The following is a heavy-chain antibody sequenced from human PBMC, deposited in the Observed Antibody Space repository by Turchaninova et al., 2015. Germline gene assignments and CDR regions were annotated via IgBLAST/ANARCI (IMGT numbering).Heavy chain of an antibody. D-gene: IGHD3-3*01. CDR3: VKSPATTIPASSDS. J-gene: IGHJ4*02. V-gene: IGHV3-64D*06. CDR1: GFTFSCYA. CDR2: IRSSGVST. Sequence: EVQLVESGGGLVQTGGSLSLSCSASGFTFSCYAMHWVRQAPGKGLEYVSAIRSSGVSTYYADSVKGRFTISRDNSKNTLYLQMSSLRAEDTAVYYCVKSPATTIPASSDSWGQGNLVIVSS.